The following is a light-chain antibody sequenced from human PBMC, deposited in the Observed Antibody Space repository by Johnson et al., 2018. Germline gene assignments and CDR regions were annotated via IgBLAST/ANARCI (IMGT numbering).Light chain of an antibody. J-gene: IGLJ1*01. CDR2: ENN. Sequence: VLTQPPSVSAAPGQKVTISCSGSSSNIGNNYVSWYQQLPGTAPKLLIYENNKRPSGIPYRFSGSKSGTSATLGITGLQTGDEADYYCGTWDSSLNAGNVFGSGTKVTGL. V-gene: IGLV1-51*02. CDR3: GTWDSSLNAGNV. CDR1: SSNIGNNY.